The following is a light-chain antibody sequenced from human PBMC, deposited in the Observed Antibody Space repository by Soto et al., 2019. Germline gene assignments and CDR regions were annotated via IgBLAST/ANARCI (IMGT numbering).Light chain of an antibody. CDR1: QSISSY. CDR2: TAS. CDR3: QPYNSYWT. J-gene: IGKJ1*01. Sequence: DIQMTQSPSYLSASVGDRVTITCRASQSISSYVNWYQQKPGKAPNLLIYTASNLESGVPSRFSGSGSGKEFTLTISSLHPDVFASDDCQPYNSYWTFGQGTKVDIK. V-gene: IGKV1-39*01.